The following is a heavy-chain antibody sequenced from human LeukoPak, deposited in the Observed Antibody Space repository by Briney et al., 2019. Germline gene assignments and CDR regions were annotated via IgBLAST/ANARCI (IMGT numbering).Heavy chain of an antibody. Sequence: GGSLRLSCAASGFTFSSYGMHWVRQAPGKGLEWVAVIWYDGSNKYYADSVKGRFTISRDNCKNTLYLQMNSLRAEDKAVYYCARDPHDYGDYFGWFDPWGQGTLVTVSS. CDR3: ARDPHDYGDYFGWFDP. D-gene: IGHD4-17*01. J-gene: IGHJ5*02. V-gene: IGHV3-33*01. CDR2: IWYDGSNK. CDR1: GFTFSSYG.